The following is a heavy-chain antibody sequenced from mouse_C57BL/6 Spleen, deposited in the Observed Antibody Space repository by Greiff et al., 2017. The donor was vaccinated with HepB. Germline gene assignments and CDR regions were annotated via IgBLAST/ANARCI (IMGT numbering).Heavy chain of an antibody. CDR3: ARASYGNYWYFDV. D-gene: IGHD2-1*01. Sequence: EVQLQQSGGGLVKPGGSLKLSCAASGFTFSSYAMSWVRQTPEKRLEWVATISDGGSYTYYPDNVKGRFTISRDNAKNNLYLQMSHLKSEDTAMYYSARASYGNYWYFDVWGTGTTVTVSS. CDR2: ISDGGSYT. CDR1: GFTFSSYA. J-gene: IGHJ1*03. V-gene: IGHV5-4*01.